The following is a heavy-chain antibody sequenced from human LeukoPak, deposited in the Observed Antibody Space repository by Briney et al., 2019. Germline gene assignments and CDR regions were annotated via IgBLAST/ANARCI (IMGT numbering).Heavy chain of an antibody. CDR2: INHSGST. D-gene: IGHD4-11*01. Sequence: GSLRLSCAASGFTFSSYGMSWLRQPPGKGLEWIGEINHSGSTNYNPSLKSRVTISVDTSKNQFSLKLSSVTAADTAVYYCARTVTKWFDPWGQGTLVTVSS. V-gene: IGHV4-34*01. J-gene: IGHJ5*02. CDR3: ARTVTKWFDP. CDR1: GFTFSSYG.